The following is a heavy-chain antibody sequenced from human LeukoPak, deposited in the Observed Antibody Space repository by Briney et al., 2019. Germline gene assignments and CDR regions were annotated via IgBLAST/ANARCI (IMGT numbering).Heavy chain of an antibody. Sequence: PGGSLRLSCAASGFTFSDYYMSWIRQAPGKGLEWVSYISSSSSYTNYADSVKGRFTISRDNAKNSLYLQMNSLRAEDTAVYYCARVGPLWFGEPYYYYNMDVWGTGTTVTVSS. CDR2: ISSSSSYT. D-gene: IGHD3-10*01. V-gene: IGHV3-11*06. J-gene: IGHJ6*04. CDR1: GFTFSDYY. CDR3: ARVGPLWFGEPYYYYNMDV.